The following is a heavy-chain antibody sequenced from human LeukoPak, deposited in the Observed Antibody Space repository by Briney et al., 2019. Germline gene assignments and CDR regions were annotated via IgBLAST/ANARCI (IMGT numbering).Heavy chain of an antibody. CDR3: AKDLSVVVVPAAIPEPFDY. J-gene: IGHJ4*02. CDR2: ISGSGGST. Sequence: GGSLRLSCPASGFTFSSYAMSWVRQAPGKGLEWVSAISGSGGSTYYADSVKGRFTISRDNSKNTLYLQMNSLRAEDTAVYYCAKDLSVVVVPAAIPEPFDYWGQGTLVTVSS. CDR1: GFTFSSYA. D-gene: IGHD2-2*02. V-gene: IGHV3-23*01.